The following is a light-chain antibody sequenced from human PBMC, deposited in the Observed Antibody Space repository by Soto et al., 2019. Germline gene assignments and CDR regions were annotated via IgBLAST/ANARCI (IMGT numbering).Light chain of an antibody. CDR2: GAS. CDR3: QQYHEYW. J-gene: IGKJ1*01. CDR1: QSVSNNY. V-gene: IGKV3-20*01. Sequence: EIVLTQSPGTLSLSPCERATLSFRASQSVSNNYLAWYQQKPGQAPRLLIYGASNRATGIPDRFSGSGSGTDFTLTISSLQPDDFATYYCQQYHEYWFGQGTKVDIK.